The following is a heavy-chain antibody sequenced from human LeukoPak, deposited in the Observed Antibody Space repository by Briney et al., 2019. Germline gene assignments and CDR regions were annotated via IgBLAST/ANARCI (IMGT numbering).Heavy chain of an antibody. J-gene: IGHJ5*02. CDR2: ISISGSGT. CDR3: AKDLMTTVTTGWFDP. D-gene: IGHD4-17*01. CDR1: GFTFSAYS. Sequence: GGSLRLSCAASGFTFSAYSMTWVRQAPGKGLEWVSGISISGSGTYYADSVKGRFTISRDNSKNTLSLQMNSLRAEDTAVYYCAKDLMTTVTTGWFDPWGQGTLVTVSS. V-gene: IGHV3-23*01.